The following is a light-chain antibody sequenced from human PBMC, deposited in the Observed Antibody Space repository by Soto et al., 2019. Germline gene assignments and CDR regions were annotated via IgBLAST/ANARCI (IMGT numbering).Light chain of an antibody. CDR1: QSVSSH. CDR3: QQYNKWPIT. Sequence: EIVMTQSPATLSVSPGERATLSCRACQSVSSHLAWYQQKPGQAPRLLIYGASTRATGIPARFSGSGSGTEFTLTISSLQSEDFVVYYCQQYNKWPITFGGGTKVEIK. CDR2: GAS. V-gene: IGKV3-15*01. J-gene: IGKJ4*01.